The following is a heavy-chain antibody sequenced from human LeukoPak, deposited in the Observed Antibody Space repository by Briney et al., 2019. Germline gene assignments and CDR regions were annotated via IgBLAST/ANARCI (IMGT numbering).Heavy chain of an antibody. CDR3: ARDPFLDRNDAFDI. J-gene: IGHJ3*02. CDR1: GGSISSGSYY. D-gene: IGHD3-22*01. Sequence: SETLSLTCTVSGGSISSGSYYWSWIRQPAGKGLEWIGRIYTSGSTNYNPSLKSRVTISVDTSKNQFSLKLSSVTAADTAVYYCARDPFLDRNDAFDIWGQGTLVTVSS. CDR2: IYTSGST. V-gene: IGHV4-61*02.